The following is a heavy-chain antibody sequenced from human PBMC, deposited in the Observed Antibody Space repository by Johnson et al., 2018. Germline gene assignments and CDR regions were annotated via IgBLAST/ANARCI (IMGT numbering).Heavy chain of an antibody. CDR1: GFTFDDYG. CDR3: SRDRVYSSGWQDYYYGMDV. CDR2: INWNGGST. V-gene: IGHV3-20*04. D-gene: IGHD6-19*01. J-gene: IGHJ6*02. Sequence: EVQLVESGGGVVRPGGSLRLSCAASGFTFDDYGMSWVRQAPGKGLEWVYGINWNGGSTGYADSVKGRFTISRDNSKTSLYLQMNSLRAEDTALYYRSRDRVYSSGWQDYYYGMDVWGQGTTVTVSS.